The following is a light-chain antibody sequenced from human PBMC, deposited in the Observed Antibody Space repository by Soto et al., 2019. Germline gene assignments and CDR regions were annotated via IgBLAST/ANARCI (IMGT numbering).Light chain of an antibody. CDR1: QSVDSSF. V-gene: IGKV3-20*01. CDR2: GAS. Sequence: EIVLTQSPGSLSLSPGERATLSCRASQSVDSSFFAWYQQKPGQAPRLLIYGASNRATGIPERFSGSGSGTDFTLTISGLEPEDFAVYYCQQYVSSVTFGQGTKVDIK. J-gene: IGKJ1*01. CDR3: QQYVSSVT.